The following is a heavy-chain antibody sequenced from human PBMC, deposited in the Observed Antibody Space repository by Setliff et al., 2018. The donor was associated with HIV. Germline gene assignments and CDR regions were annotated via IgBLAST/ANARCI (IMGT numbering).Heavy chain of an antibody. CDR2: INAGNGNT. CDR3: VRADHLPT. J-gene: IGHJ4*02. V-gene: IGHV1-3*01. Sequence: ASVKVSCKASGYTLTTHAMHWVRQAPGQSLEWMGWINAGNGNTNYADSVKGRFTVSRDNAKNTVYLQMNGLRVDDTAMYYCVRADHLPTWGQGTLVTVSS. CDR1: GYTLTTHA.